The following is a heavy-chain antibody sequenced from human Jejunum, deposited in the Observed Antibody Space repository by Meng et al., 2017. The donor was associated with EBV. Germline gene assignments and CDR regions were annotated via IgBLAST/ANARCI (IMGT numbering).Heavy chain of an antibody. J-gene: IGHJ5*02. Sequence: QLLVWCPVSVKPLGTLSLTCAVSGGSISSSNWWIWVRQPPGKGPEWIGEIFHIGTTNYTPTLKSRVAMSVDKSKNHFSLKLTSVPAADTAVYYCARDGGPSGSYAYWFDPWGQGTLVTVSS. CDR3: ARDGGPSGSYAYWFDP. CDR1: GGSISSSNW. D-gene: IGHD1-26*01. V-gene: IGHV4-4*02. CDR2: IFHIGTT.